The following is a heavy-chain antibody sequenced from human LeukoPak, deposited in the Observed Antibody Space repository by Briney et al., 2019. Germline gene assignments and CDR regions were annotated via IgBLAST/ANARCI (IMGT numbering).Heavy chain of an antibody. CDR2: ISWNSGSI. CDR3: AKEGGSDSNHGGFDY. V-gene: IGHV3-9*03. J-gene: IGHJ4*02. Sequence: PGGSLRLSCAASGFTFDDYAMHWVRQAPGKGLEWVSGISWNSGSIGYADSVKGRFTISRDNAKNSLYLQMNSLRAEDMALYYCAKEGGSDSNHGGFDYWGQGTLVTVSS. D-gene: IGHD4-11*01. CDR1: GFTFDDYA.